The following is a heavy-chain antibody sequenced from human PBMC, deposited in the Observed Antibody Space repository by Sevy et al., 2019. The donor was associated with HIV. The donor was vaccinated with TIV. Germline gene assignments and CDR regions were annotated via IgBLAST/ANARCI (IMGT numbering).Heavy chain of an antibody. CDR3: TTDSKNRWLYALLDY. Sequence: GGSLRLSCAASGFTFSNAWMSWVRQAPGKGLEWVGRIKSKTGGGTTDYSAPGKGRFTISRDNSKNTLYLQMNSLKTEDTAIYYGTTDSKNRWLYALLDYWGQGTLVTVSS. CDR2: IKSKTGGGTT. J-gene: IGHJ4*02. D-gene: IGHD2-2*01. V-gene: IGHV3-15*01. CDR1: GFTFSNAW.